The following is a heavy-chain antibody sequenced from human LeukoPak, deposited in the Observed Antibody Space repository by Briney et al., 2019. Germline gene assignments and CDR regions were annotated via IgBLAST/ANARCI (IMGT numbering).Heavy chain of an antibody. J-gene: IGHJ5*02. D-gene: IGHD6-19*01. CDR2: ISWNSGSI. CDR1: GFTFDDYA. V-gene: IGHV3-9*01. Sequence: GRSLGLSCAASGFTFDDYAMHWVRQAPGKGLEWVSGISWNSGSIGYADSVKGRFTISRDNAKNSLYLQMNSLRAEDTALYYCAKSGYSSGWLNWFDPWGQGTLVTVSS. CDR3: AKSGYSSGWLNWFDP.